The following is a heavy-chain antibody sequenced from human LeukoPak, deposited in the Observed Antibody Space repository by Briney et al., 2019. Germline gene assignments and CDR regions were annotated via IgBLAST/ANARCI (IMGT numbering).Heavy chain of an antibody. V-gene: IGHV1-8*01. CDR3: ERALSSGYYDFWSGYYLFQNYYYYGMDV. CDR2: MNPNSGNT. D-gene: IGHD3-3*01. J-gene: IGHJ6*02. Sequence: GASVKVSCKASGYTFTSYDINWVRQATGQGLEWMGWMNPNSGNTGYAQKFQGRVTMTRNTSISTAYMELSSLRSEDTAVYYCERALSSGYYDFWSGYYLFQNYYYYGMDVWGQGTTVTVSS. CDR1: GYTFTSYD.